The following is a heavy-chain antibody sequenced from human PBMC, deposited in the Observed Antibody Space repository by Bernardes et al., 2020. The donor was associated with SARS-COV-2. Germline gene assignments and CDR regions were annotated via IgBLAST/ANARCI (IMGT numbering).Heavy chain of an antibody. V-gene: IGHV1-2*04. CDR2: INPKTGGT. Sequence: ASVKVSCKTSGYTFTDYYIHWVRQAPGQGLEWMGWINPKTGGTNYAQKFQGWVSMTRDTSISTAYMEVRGLRSDDPAIYYCARDMAVPGSTHSDYWGQGTLVTVSS. J-gene: IGHJ4*02. CDR3: ARDMAVPGSTHSDY. CDR1: GYTFTDYY. D-gene: IGHD6-19*01.